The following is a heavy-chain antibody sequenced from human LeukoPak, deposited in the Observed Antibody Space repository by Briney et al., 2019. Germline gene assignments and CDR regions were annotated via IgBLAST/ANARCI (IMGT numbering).Heavy chain of an antibody. CDR1: GFTFSSYW. D-gene: IGHD3-10*01. Sequence: GGSLRLSRAASGFTFSSYWMHWVRQAPGKGLVWVSRINTDGSSTSYADSVKGRFTISRDTSKNTLYLQMNSLRDEDTAVYYCAKNLELWFGDLLYFDSWGQGTLVTVSS. V-gene: IGHV3-74*01. J-gene: IGHJ4*02. CDR2: INTDGSST. CDR3: AKNLELWFGDLLYFDS.